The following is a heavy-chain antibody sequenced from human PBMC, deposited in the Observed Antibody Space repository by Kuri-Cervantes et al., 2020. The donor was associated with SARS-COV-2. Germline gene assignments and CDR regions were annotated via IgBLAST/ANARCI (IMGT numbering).Heavy chain of an antibody. CDR1: GFTFSSYS. D-gene: IGHD1-26*01. J-gene: IGHJ4*02. V-gene: IGHV3-21*01. CDR2: ISSSSSYI. CDR3: ARDLGGRLDY. Sequence: LSLTCAASGFTFSSYSMNWVRQAPGKGLEWVSSISSSSSYIYYADSVKGRFTISRDNAKNSLYLQMNSLRAEDTAVYYCARDLGGRLDYWGQGTLVTVSS.